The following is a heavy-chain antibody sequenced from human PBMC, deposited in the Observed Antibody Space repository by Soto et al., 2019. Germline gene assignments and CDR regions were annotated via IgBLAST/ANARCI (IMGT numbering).Heavy chain of an antibody. CDR3: AKFDSSGFDAFDI. CDR1: GFTFSSYA. D-gene: IGHD6-19*01. J-gene: IGHJ3*02. V-gene: IGHV3-23*01. Sequence: GESLKISCAASGFTFSSYAMSWVRQAPGKGLEWVSAISGSGGSTYYADSVKGRFTISRDNSKNTLYLQMNSLRAEDTALYYCAKFDSSGFDAFDIWGQGTMVTVSS. CDR2: ISGSGGST.